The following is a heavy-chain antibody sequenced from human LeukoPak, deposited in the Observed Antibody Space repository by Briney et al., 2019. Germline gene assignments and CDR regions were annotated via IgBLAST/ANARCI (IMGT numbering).Heavy chain of an antibody. V-gene: IGHV1-18*01. D-gene: IGHD2-21*02. Sequence: GASVKVSCKASGYTFTSYGSSWVRQAPGQGLEWMGWISAYNGNTNYAQKLQGRVTMTTDTSTRTAYMELRSLRSDDTAVYYCARDCGGDCSPNWFDPWGQGTLVTVSS. CDR3: ARDCGGDCSPNWFDP. CDR1: GYTFTSYG. CDR2: ISAYNGNT. J-gene: IGHJ5*02.